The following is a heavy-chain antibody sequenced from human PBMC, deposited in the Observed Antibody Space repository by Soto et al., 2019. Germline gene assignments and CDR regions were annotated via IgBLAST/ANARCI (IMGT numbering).Heavy chain of an antibody. Sequence: SETLSLTCTVSGDSITSASYYWRWIRQPPGEGQEWIGNVYYSGSTYYNPPLKSRFSISVDTSKNQFSLTLSSVTAADTAFYYCAKTAGSNSWYQXPFDFWGRGILVT. J-gene: IGHJ4*02. CDR1: GDSITSASYY. CDR2: VYYSGST. CDR3: AKTAGSNSWYQXPFDF. V-gene: IGHV4-39*01. D-gene: IGHD6-13*01.